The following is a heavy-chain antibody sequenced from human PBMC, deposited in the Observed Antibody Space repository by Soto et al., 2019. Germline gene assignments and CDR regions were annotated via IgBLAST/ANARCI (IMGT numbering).Heavy chain of an antibody. Sequence: ASVKVSCKASGYTFTSYGMRWVRQAPGQGLEWMGWISAYNGNTNYAQKLQGRATMTTDTSTSTAYMELRSLRSDDTAVYYCARDIVVVPAAINDAFDIWGQGTMVTVSS. CDR3: ARDIVVVPAAINDAFDI. D-gene: IGHD2-2*02. J-gene: IGHJ3*02. CDR2: ISAYNGNT. CDR1: GYTFTSYG. V-gene: IGHV1-18*01.